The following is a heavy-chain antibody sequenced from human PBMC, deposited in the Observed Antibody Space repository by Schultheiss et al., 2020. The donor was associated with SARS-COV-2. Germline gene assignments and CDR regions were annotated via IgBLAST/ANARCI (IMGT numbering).Heavy chain of an antibody. D-gene: IGHD6-13*01. CDR1: GFTFSSYS. J-gene: IGHJ4*02. Sequence: GGSLRLSCAASGFTFSSYSMNWVRQAPGKGLEWVSYISSSSSTIYYADSVKGRFTISRDNAKNSLYLQMNSLRAEDTAVYYCARRFRSSAGTWGQGTLVTVSS. CDR2: ISSSSSTI. V-gene: IGHV3-48*01. CDR3: ARRFRSSAGT.